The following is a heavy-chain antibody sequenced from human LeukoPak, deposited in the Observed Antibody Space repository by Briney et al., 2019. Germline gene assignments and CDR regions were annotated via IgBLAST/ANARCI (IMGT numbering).Heavy chain of an antibody. CDR2: ISGSGSAI. Sequence: GGSLRLSCAVSGFIFSDYYMSWIRRAPGKGLECISYISGSGSAIYYADSLQGRFTISRDNAKNTLYLQMNSLRAEDTAVYYCASLAAADFDYWGQGTLVTVSS. CDR1: GFIFSDYY. V-gene: IGHV3-11*04. CDR3: ASLAAADFDY. D-gene: IGHD6-13*01. J-gene: IGHJ4*02.